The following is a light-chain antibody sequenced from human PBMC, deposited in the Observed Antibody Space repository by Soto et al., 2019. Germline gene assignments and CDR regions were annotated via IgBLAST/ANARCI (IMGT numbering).Light chain of an antibody. CDR3: QQYGSSTWT. CDR2: GAS. J-gene: IGKJ1*01. V-gene: IGKV3-20*01. Sequence: EIVLTQSPGTVSLSPGERATLSCRASQSVSNSYLAWYQQKPGQAPRLLIYGASSRATGIPDRFSGSGSGTDFTLTISRLEPEDFAVYYCQQYGSSTWTFGQGTKVDIK. CDR1: QSVSNSY.